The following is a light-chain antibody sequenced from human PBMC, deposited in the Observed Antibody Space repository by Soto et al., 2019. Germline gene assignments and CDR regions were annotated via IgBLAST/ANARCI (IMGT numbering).Light chain of an antibody. Sequence: QSVLTQPPSVSGAPGQRVTISCTGDRSNIGAGYGVNWYQQLPGTAPKLLMYGNTNRPSGVPDRFSGSKSGTSASLAITGLQAEDEADYYCQSYDPSLSTVLFGGGTKLTVL. CDR2: GNT. CDR1: RSNIGAGYG. CDR3: QSYDPSLSTVL. J-gene: IGLJ2*01. V-gene: IGLV1-40*01.